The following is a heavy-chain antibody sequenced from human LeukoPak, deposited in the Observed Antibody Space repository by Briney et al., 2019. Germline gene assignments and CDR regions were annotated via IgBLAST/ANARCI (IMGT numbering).Heavy chain of an antibody. Sequence: PGGSLRLSCAASGFTFSSYGMHWVRQAPGKGLEWVGFISYDGSNKYYADSVKGRFTISRDFAKNTLYLHMNSLRAEDTAVYYCAIMTTVTYGFDYWGQGTLVTVSS. J-gene: IGHJ4*02. CDR2: ISYDGSNK. D-gene: IGHD4-17*01. CDR1: GFTFSSYG. CDR3: AIMTTVTYGFDY. V-gene: IGHV3-30*03.